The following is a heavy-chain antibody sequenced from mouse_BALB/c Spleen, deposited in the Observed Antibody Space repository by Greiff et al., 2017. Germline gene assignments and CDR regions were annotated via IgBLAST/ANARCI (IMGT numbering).Heavy chain of an antibody. CDR3: ARSLGRDYFDY. J-gene: IGHJ2*01. CDR1: GYTFTSYW. D-gene: IGHD4-1*01. V-gene: IGHV1-7*01. CDR2: INPSTGYT. Sequence: QVQLQQSGAELAKPGASVKMSCKASGYTFTSYWMHWVKQRPGQGLEWIGYINPSTGYTEYNQKFKDKATLTADKSSSTAYMQLSSLTSEDSAVYSCARSLGRDYFDYWGHGTTLTVSS.